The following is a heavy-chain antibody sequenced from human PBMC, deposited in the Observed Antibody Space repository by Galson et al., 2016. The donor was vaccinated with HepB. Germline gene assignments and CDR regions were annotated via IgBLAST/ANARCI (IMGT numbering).Heavy chain of an antibody. CDR2: VNWNGKDT. CDR3: VKELFPAGRGKAVDAFGS. J-gene: IGHJ3*01. Sequence: SLRLSCAVSGFTFDDFTMHWVRQAPGQGLEWVSLVNWNGKDTFYADSVEGRFIVSRYNNRYSLYLQMHSLRTEDTALYFCVKELFPAGRGKAVDAFGSWGHGTMVTVSS. D-gene: IGHD6-13*01. V-gene: IGHV3-43*01. CDR1: GFTFDDFT.